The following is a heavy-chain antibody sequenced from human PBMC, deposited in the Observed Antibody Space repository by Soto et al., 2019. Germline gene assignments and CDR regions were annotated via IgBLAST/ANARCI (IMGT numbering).Heavy chain of an antibody. CDR3: ARSRNYGDYVDY. V-gene: IGHV1-69*02. Sequence: SVKVSCKASGGTFSSYTISWVRQAPGQGLEWMGRIIPILGIANYAQKFQGRVTITADKSTSTAYMELSSLRSEDTAVYYCARSRNYGDYVDYWGQGTLVIVSS. CDR1: GGTFSSYT. D-gene: IGHD4-17*01. CDR2: IIPILGIA. J-gene: IGHJ4*02.